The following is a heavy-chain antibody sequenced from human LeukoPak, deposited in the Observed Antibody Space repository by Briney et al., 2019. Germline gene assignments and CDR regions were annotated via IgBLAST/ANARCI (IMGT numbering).Heavy chain of an antibody. CDR3: ARDRITMFGVVITSWFDP. J-gene: IGHJ5*02. CDR2: IIPIFGIA. V-gene: IGHV1-69*04. Sequence: GSSVKVSCKASGGTFSRYAISWVRQAPGQGLEWMGRIIPIFGIANYAQKFQGRVTITADKSTSTAYMELSSLRSEDAAVYYCARDRITMFGVVITSWFDPWGQGTLVTVSS. D-gene: IGHD3-3*01. CDR1: GGTFSRYA.